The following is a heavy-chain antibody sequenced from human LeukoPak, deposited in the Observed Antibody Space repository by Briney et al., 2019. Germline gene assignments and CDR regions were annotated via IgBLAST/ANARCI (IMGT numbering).Heavy chain of an antibody. V-gene: IGHV3-48*01. J-gene: IGHJ4*02. CDR2: IRSSSSTI. CDR3: ARVGQLGYFDY. CDR1: GFTFSSYS. Sequence: QSGGSLRLSCAASGFTFSSYSMNWVRQAPGKGLEWVSYIRSSSSTIYYADSVKGRFTISRDNAKNSLYLQMNSLRAEDTAVYYCARVGQLGYFDYWGQGTLVTVSS. D-gene: IGHD6-6*01.